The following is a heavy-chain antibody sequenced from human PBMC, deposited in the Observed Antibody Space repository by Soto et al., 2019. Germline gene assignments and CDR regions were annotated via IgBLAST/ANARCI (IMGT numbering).Heavy chain of an antibody. J-gene: IGHJ4*02. CDR3: ARSTLGLEDSSSGDRGFDY. CDR2: IKSDGSST. CDR1: GFSFDNYG. V-gene: IGHV3-20*04. D-gene: IGHD6-13*01. Sequence: PGGSLRLSCVGSGFSFDNYGMSWVRQAPGKGPEWVSAIKSDGSSTYYADSVKGRFTISRDNAKNSLYLQMNSLRAEDTAGYYCARSTLGLEDSSSGDRGFDYWGQGTLVTVSS.